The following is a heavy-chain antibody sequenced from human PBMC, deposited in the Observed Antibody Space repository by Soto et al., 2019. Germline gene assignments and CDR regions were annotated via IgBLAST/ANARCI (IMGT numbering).Heavy chain of an antibody. CDR1: NDSISNYY. V-gene: IGHV4-59*08. Sequence: QVHLHESGPGLVKPSETLSLTCTVSNDSISNYYWNWIRQSPGKGLEWIGYISYPGTTNYNPSLKRRVAISLDTSKKQCSLHLSAVTAADTAVYFCARGGVMVTDNWLDPWGQGTLVTVSS. CDR2: ISYPGTT. D-gene: IGHD2-21*02. J-gene: IGHJ5*02. CDR3: ARGGVMVTDNWLDP.